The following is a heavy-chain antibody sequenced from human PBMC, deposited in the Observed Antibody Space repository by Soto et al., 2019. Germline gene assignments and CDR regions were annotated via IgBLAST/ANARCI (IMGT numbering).Heavy chain of an antibody. J-gene: IGHJ1*01. V-gene: IGHV1-69*13. CDR2: IIPIFGTA. Sequence: GASVKVSCKASGGTFSSYAISWVRQAPGQGLEWMGGIIPIFGTANYAQKFQGRVTITADESASTAYMELSSLRSEDTAVYYCLFGLRWYPGYFQHWGQGTLVTVSS. D-gene: IGHD4-17*01. CDR1: GGTFSSYA. CDR3: LFGLRWYPGYFQH.